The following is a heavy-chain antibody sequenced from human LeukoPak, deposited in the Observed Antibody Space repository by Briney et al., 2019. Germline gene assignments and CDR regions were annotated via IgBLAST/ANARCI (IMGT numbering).Heavy chain of an antibody. CDR2: ISSSSSYI. J-gene: IGHJ6*03. Sequence: PGGSLRLSCAASRFTFSSYSMNWVRQAPGKGMELVSSISSSSSYIYYADSVKGRFTISRDNAKNSLCLQMNSLRAEDTAVYYCARGPSAAGTGYYYYYMDVWGKGTTVTVSS. CDR3: ARGPSAAGTGYYYYYMDV. D-gene: IGHD6-13*01. V-gene: IGHV3-21*01. CDR1: RFTFSSYS.